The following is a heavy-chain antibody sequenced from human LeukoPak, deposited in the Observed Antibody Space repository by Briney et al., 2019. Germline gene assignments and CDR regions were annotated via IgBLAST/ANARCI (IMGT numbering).Heavy chain of an antibody. CDR1: GGSISSGDYY. V-gene: IGHV4-30-4*08. D-gene: IGHD2-2*01. CDR3: ARSNIVVVPAALSAY. CDR2: IYYSGST. J-gene: IGHJ4*02. Sequence: SETLSLTCTVSGGSISSGDYYWSWIRQPPGKGLEWIGYIYYSGSTYYNPSLKSRVTISVDTSKNQFSLKLSSVIAADTAVYYCARSNIVVVPAALSAYWGQGTLVTVSS.